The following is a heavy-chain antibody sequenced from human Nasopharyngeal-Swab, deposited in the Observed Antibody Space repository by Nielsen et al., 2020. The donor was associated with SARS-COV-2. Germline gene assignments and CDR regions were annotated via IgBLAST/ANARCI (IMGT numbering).Heavy chain of an antibody. D-gene: IGHD2-15*01. J-gene: IGHJ5*02. Sequence: ASVKVSCKASGYTFTSYYMHWVRQAPGQGLEWMGIINPSGGSTSYAQKFQGSVTMTRDTSTSTVYMELSSLRSEDTAVYYCARDREVVVVAATNNWFDPWGQGTLVTVSS. CDR2: INPSGGST. CDR1: GYTFTSYY. V-gene: IGHV1-46*01. CDR3: ARDREVVVVAATNNWFDP.